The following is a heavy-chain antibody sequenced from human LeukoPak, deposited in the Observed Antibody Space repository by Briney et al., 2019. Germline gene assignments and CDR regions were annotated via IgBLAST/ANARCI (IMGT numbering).Heavy chain of an antibody. J-gene: IGHJ6*02. D-gene: IGHD3-10*01. V-gene: IGHV1-69*13. CDR1: GGTFSSYA. Sequence: SVKVSCKASGGTFSSYAISWVRQAPGQGLEWMGGIIPIFGTANYAQKFQGRVTITADESTSTAYMELSSLRSEDTAVYYCARAYYGSGSYYNAYYYYYGMDVWGQGTTVTVSS. CDR2: IIPIFGTA. CDR3: ARAYYGSGSYYNAYYYYYGMDV.